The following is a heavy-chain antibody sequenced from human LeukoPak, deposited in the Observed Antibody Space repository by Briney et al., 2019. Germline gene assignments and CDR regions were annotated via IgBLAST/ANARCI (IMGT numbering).Heavy chain of an antibody. J-gene: IGHJ4*02. CDR3: ARVREDGSGSYYKFDY. Sequence: PSETLSLTCAVYGGSFSGYYWSWIRQPPGKGLEWIGEINHSGSTNYNPSLKSRVTISVDTSKNQFSLKLSSVTAADTAAYYCARVREDGSGSYYKFDYWGQGTLVTVSS. D-gene: IGHD3-10*01. V-gene: IGHV4-34*01. CDR1: GGSFSGYY. CDR2: INHSGST.